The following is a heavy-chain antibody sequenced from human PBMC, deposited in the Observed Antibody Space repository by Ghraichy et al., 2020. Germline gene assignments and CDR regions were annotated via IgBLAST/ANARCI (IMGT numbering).Heavy chain of an antibody. J-gene: IGHJ6*02. CDR1: GFIVDSYS. V-gene: IGHV3-48*02. Sequence: GGSLRLSCIGSGFIVDSYSMKWVRQAPGKGLEWVSYITGSSRSREYTDSVKGRFTISRDNAKNALYLQMNSLRDEDTAVYYCARGSTVGRFFYYDCMDLWGHGATVPVSS. CDR3: ARGSTVGRFFYYDCMDL. CDR2: ITGSSRSR. D-gene: IGHD4-23*01.